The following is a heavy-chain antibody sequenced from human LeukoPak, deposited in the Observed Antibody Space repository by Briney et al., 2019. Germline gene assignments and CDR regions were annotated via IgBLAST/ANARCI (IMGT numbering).Heavy chain of an antibody. CDR2: IKSKTDGGTT. Sequence: GRSLRLSCAASGFTVSRNYMSWVRQAPGKGLEWVGRIKSKTDGGTTDYAAPVKGRFTISRDDSKNTLYLQLNSLKTEDTAVYYCATDPFNFHFNPTDHWGQGTLVTVSS. CDR3: ATDPFNFHFNPTDH. J-gene: IGHJ4*02. CDR1: GFTVSRNY. D-gene: IGHD2/OR15-2a*01. V-gene: IGHV3-15*01.